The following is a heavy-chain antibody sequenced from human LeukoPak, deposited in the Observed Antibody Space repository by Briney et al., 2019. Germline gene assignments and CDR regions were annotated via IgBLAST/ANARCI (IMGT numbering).Heavy chain of an antibody. CDR2: IYYSGST. Sequence: SETLSLTCTVSGGSISSSSYYWGWIRQPPGKGLEWIGSIYYSGSTYYNPSLKSRVTISVDTSKNQFSLKLSSVTAADTAVYYCARLRGVVAAGRPGFLGYWGQGTLVTVSS. CDR3: ARLRGVVAAGRPGFLGY. J-gene: IGHJ4*02. V-gene: IGHV4-39*07. CDR1: GGSISSSSYY. D-gene: IGHD6-13*01.